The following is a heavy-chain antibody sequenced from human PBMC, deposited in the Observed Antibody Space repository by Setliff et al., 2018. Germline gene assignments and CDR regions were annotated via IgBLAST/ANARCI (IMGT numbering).Heavy chain of an antibody. Sequence: GGSLRLSCAASGFTFSIYSRNWVRQAPGKGLEWISYISSGSNSIYYADSVKGRFTISRDNAMNSLYLQMDRLRPEDTAVYYCAKSGGDHCCPLYHHYYMDVWGTGTTVTVSS. CDR1: GFTFSIYS. V-gene: IGHV3-48*01. D-gene: IGHD2-21*02. CDR2: ISSGSNSI. J-gene: IGHJ6*03. CDR3: AKSGGDHCCPLYHHYYMDV.